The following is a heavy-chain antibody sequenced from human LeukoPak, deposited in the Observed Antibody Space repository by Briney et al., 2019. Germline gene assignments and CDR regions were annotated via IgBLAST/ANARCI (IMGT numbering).Heavy chain of an antibody. D-gene: IGHD6-19*01. CDR1: AGSISGYY. J-gene: IGHJ4*02. Sequence: SETLSLTCNVSAGSISGYYWSWIRQPPGKGLEWIANVFYSGSTKYNPSLRSRVTILLDTSRNQFSLMVMSVTPADTAVYYCARAPSTGWLHFDYWGQGTPVTVSS. CDR2: VFYSGST. CDR3: ARAPSTGWLHFDY. V-gene: IGHV4-59*01.